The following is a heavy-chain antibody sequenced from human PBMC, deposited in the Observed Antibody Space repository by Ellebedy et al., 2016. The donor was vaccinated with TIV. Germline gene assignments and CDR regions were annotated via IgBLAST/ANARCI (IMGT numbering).Heavy chain of an antibody. CDR1: GGSISNYY. J-gene: IGHJ5*02. Sequence: SETLSLTCTVSGGSISNYYWSWIRQPPGKGLEWIGYIYYSGSTNYNPSLKSRVTISVDTSKNQFSLKLSSVTAADTAVYYCARTLVGATSFGRGHWFDPWGQGTLVTVSS. CDR3: ARTLVGATSFGRGHWFDP. D-gene: IGHD1-26*01. V-gene: IGHV4-59*08. CDR2: IYYSGST.